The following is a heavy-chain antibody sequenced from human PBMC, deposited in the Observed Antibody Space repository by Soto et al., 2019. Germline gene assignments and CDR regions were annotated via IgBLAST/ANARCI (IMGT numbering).Heavy chain of an antibody. Sequence: PGGSLRLSCAASGFTFSSYSMNWVRQAPGKGLEWVSSISSSSSYIYYADSVKGRFTISRDNAKNSLYLQMNSLRAEDTAVYYCARVSDSSGYYYGTGPYYYYGMDVWGQGTTVTVSS. CDR2: ISSSSSYI. J-gene: IGHJ6*02. CDR1: GFTFSSYS. D-gene: IGHD3-22*01. V-gene: IGHV3-21*01. CDR3: ARVSDSSGYYYGTGPYYYYGMDV.